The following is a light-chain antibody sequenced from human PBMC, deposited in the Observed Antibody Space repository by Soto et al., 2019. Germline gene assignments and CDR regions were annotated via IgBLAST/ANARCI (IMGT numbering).Light chain of an antibody. CDR1: QSVLYSSNNKNY. CDR3: QQYYSTPGLN. Sequence: DIVMTQSPDSLSVSLVESATINCKSSQSVLYSSNNKNYLAWYQQKPGQPPKLPIYWASTRESGVPDRFSGSGSGPDLTLTISSMQAEDVAVYYCQQYYSTPGLNFGGGTKVEIK. V-gene: IGKV4-1*01. J-gene: IGKJ4*01. CDR2: WAS.